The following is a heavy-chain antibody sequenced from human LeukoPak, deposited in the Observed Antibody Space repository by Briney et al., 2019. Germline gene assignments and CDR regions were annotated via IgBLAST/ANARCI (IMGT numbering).Heavy chain of an antibody. CDR2: IKQDGTEK. J-gene: IGHJ5*01. Sequence: GGSLRLSCVGSEFTFSYYYMTWDRQAPGKGLQWVANIKQDGTEKYYVDSVKGRFTISRDNAENSVFLQMNNLRAEDTAVYYCARASFDILTGLPAWFDFWGQGTLVIVSS. V-gene: IGHV3-7*03. D-gene: IGHD3-9*01. CDR1: EFTFSYYY. CDR3: ARASFDILTGLPAWFDF.